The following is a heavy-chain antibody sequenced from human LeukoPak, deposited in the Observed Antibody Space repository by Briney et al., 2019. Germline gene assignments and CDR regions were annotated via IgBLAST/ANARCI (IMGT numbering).Heavy chain of an antibody. Sequence: PGGSLRLSCAASGFTFSSYAMSWVRQAPGKGLEWVSAISGSGGSTYYADSVKGRFTISRDNSKNTLYLQMNSLRAEDTAVYYCAKSPLGYSSGSNWFDPWGQGTLVTVSS. D-gene: IGHD6-19*01. V-gene: IGHV3-23*01. CDR3: AKSPLGYSSGSNWFDP. J-gene: IGHJ5*02. CDR2: ISGSGGST. CDR1: GFTFSSYA.